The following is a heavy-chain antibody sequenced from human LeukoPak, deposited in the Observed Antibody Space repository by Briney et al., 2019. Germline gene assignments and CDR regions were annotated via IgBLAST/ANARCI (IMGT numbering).Heavy chain of an antibody. V-gene: IGHV1-18*01. Sequence: ASVKVSCKASGYTFTSYGITWVRQAPGQGLEWMGWISAYNGNTNYAQKLQGRVTMTTDTSTSTAYMELRSLRSDDTAVYYCASTVLYSGSTGSMDVWGQGTTVTVSS. CDR1: GYTFTSYG. D-gene: IGHD1-26*01. J-gene: IGHJ6*02. CDR3: ASTVLYSGSTGSMDV. CDR2: ISAYNGNT.